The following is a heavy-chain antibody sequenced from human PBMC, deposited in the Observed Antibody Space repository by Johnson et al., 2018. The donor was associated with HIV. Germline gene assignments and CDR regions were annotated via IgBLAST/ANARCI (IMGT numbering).Heavy chain of an antibody. CDR2: ISFDGNNK. V-gene: IGHV3-30*18. Sequence: QMLLVESGGGVVQPGRSLRLSCAASAFTFSSYGMHWVRQAPGKGLEWVAVISFDGNNKYYTDSVKGRFTISRDNSRNTLYLQLNSLRAEDTAVYYCAKDLGDAVGTTHDAFDIWGQGTMVTVSS. D-gene: IGHD1-26*01. CDR3: AKDLGDAVGTTHDAFDI. J-gene: IGHJ3*02. CDR1: AFTFSSYG.